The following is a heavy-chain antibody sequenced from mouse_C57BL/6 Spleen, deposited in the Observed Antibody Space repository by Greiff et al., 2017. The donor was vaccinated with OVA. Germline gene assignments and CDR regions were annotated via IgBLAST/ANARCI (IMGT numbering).Heavy chain of an antibody. J-gene: IGHJ3*01. CDR3: ASYYYGSSYVFAY. D-gene: IGHD1-1*01. Sequence: QVQLQQSGPGLVQPSQSLSITCTVSGFSLTSYGVHWVRQSPGKGLEWLGVIWSGGSTDYNAAFISRLSISKDNSKSQVFFKMNSLQADDTAIYYCASYYYGSSYVFAYWGQGTLVTVSA. CDR1: GFSLTSYG. V-gene: IGHV2-2*01. CDR2: IWSGGST.